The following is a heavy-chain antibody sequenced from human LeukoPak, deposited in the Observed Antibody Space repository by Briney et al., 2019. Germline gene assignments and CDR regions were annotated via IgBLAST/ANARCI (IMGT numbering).Heavy chain of an antibody. CDR1: GFTFSTYW. CDR3: ARDRPGNTAIDY. V-gene: IGHV3-74*01. J-gene: IGHJ4*02. CDR2: IHSDGRST. Sequence: GGSLRLPCAASGFTFSTYWMHWVRQAPGKGLVWVSRIHSDGRSTSYADSVNGRFTISRDNAKNTLYLQMNSLRAEDTAVYYCARDRPGNTAIDYWGQGTLVTVSS. D-gene: IGHD5-18*01.